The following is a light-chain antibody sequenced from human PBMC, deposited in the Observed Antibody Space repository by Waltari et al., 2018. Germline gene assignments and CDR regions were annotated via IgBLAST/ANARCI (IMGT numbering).Light chain of an antibody. CDR2: KAS. J-gene: IGKJ1*01. Sequence: DIQMTQSPSLLPASVGDRVTTTCRASQRISSYLALYQHKPGKAPKLLISKASSLGSGVPAMFGGSGSGTEFTLTISSLQPGDFATYYCQQYNRYSTFGQGTKVEIK. V-gene: IGKV1-5*03. CDR1: QRISSY. CDR3: QQYNRYST.